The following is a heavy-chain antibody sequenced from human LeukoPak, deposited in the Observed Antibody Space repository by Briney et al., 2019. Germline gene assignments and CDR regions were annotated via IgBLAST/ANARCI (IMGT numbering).Heavy chain of an antibody. Sequence: PSETLSLTCTVSGGSISSYYWSWIRQPPGKGLEWIGYIYYSGSTNYNPSLKSRVTISVDTSKNQFSLKLSSVTAADTAVYYCARDRYNWNFRAFDIWGQGTMVTVSS. CDR1: GGSISSYY. J-gene: IGHJ3*02. V-gene: IGHV4-59*12. CDR2: IYYSGST. CDR3: ARDRYNWNFRAFDI. D-gene: IGHD1-20*01.